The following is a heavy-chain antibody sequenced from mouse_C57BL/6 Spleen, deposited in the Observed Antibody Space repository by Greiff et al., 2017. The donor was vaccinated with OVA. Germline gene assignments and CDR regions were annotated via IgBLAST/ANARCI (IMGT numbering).Heavy chain of an antibody. CDR3: AGWDYYAMDY. V-gene: IGHV1-82*01. Sequence: VLLVESGPELVKPGASVKISCKASGYAFSSSWMNWVKQRPGQGLEWIGRIYPGDGDTNYNGKFKGKATLTADKSSSTAYMQLSSLTSEDSAVYFCAGWDYYAMDYWGQGTSVTVSS. CDR1: GYAFSSSW. J-gene: IGHJ4*01. CDR2: IYPGDGDT.